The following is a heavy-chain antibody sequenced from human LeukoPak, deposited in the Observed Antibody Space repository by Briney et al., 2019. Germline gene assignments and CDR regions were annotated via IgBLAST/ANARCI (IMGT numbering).Heavy chain of an antibody. CDR3: ARDRTGTTWQYNWFDP. CDR2: TYYRSKWYN. Sequence: SQTLSLTCAISGDSVSSNSAAWNWIRQSPSIGLEWLGRTYYRSKWYNDYAVSVKSRITINPDTSKNQFSLQLNSVTPEDTAVYYCARDRTGTTWQYNWFDPWGQGTLVTVSS. J-gene: IGHJ5*02. V-gene: IGHV6-1*01. CDR1: GDSVSSNSAA. D-gene: IGHD1-7*01.